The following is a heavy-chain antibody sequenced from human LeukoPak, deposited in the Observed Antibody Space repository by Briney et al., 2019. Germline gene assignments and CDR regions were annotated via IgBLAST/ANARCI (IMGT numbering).Heavy chain of an antibody. Sequence: GGSLRLSCAASGFTFSSYEMNWVRQAPGKGLEWVSGISGSGDSTYYADSVKGRFTISRDNSKNTLYLQMNSLRAEDTAVYYCTTDYVWGSYEVYWGQGTLVTVSS. CDR2: ISGSGDST. V-gene: IGHV3-23*01. J-gene: IGHJ4*02. D-gene: IGHD3-16*01. CDR3: TTDYVWGSYEVY. CDR1: GFTFSSYE.